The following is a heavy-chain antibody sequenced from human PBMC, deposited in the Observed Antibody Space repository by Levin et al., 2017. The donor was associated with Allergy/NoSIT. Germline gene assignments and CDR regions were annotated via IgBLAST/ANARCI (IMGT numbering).Heavy chain of an antibody. J-gene: IGHJ4*02. V-gene: IGHV4-59*01. D-gene: IGHD6-19*01. CDR2: IYIGGT. CDR1: GGSISGYY. CDR3: AREPDYSGWFQD. Sequence: SQTLSLTCSVSGGSISGYYWSWIRQSPGNKLEWIGNIYIGGTDYNPSLKSRVTISIDTSKNHFGLKMSSVTAADTAVYYCAREPDYSGWFQDWGQGTLVIVSS.